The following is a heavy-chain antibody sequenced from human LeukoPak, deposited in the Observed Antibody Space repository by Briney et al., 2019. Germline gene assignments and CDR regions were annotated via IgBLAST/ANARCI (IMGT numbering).Heavy chain of an antibody. V-gene: IGHV3-21*04. D-gene: IGHD6-19*01. J-gene: IGHJ4*02. CDR2: ISTSSLYT. CDR1: GFTFSSYT. CDR3: AKDFGSAFGWSPFDY. Sequence: GGSLRLSCAASGFTFSSYTVNWVRQAPGKGLEWVSSISTSSLYTYYADSVKGRFTISRDNSKNTLYLQMNSLRAEDTAIYYCAKDFGSAFGWSPFDYWGQGTLVTVSS.